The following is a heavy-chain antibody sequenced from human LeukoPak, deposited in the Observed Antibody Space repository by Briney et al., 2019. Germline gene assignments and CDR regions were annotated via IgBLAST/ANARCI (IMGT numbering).Heavy chain of an antibody. D-gene: IGHD3-10*01. CDR3: VKEHVDRAFTRSFEI. CDR2: NTRT. CDR1: GFTFSTNP. J-gene: IGHJ3*02. Sequence: GGSLRLSCXASGFTFSTNPMRWVRQAPGKGLEWVSANTRTYYADAVKGRFTISRDNSKNTVFLQMNSLRAEDTAVYYCVKEHVDRAFTRSFEIWGQGTVVTVSS. V-gene: IGHV3-23*01.